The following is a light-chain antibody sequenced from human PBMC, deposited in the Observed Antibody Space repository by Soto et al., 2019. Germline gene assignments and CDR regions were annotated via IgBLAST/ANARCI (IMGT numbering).Light chain of an antibody. J-gene: IGKJ5*01. Sequence: DIQMTQSPSSLSASVADRVTITCRASQGISNYLAWYQQKPGKVPKLLIYAASTLQSGVPSRFSGSGSGTDFTLTINSLQPEDVATYYCQKYNSVPRTFGQGTRLEIK. CDR3: QKYNSVPRT. V-gene: IGKV1-27*01. CDR2: AAS. CDR1: QGISNY.